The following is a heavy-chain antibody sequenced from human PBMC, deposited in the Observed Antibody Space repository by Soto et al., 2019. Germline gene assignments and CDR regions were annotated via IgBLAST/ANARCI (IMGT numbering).Heavy chain of an antibody. CDR2: SRNKANSYTT. CDR1: GFTFSDHY. D-gene: IGHD6-19*01. CDR3: ARAGYSSGWRTFDF. Sequence: EVQLVESGGGLVQPGGSLRLSCAASGFTFSDHYMDWVRQAPGKGLEWVGRSRNKANSYTTEYATCVKGRFAISRDDSXSALYMRMNSLRTEDTAVYYCARAGYSSGWRTFDFWGRGSLVTVSS. V-gene: IGHV3-72*01. J-gene: IGHJ4*02.